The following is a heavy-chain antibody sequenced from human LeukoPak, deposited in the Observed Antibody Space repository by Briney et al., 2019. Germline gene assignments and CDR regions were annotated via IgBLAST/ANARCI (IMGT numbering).Heavy chain of an antibody. CDR1: GGSISSGSYY. Sequence: TSETLSLTCTVSGGSISSGSYYWGWIRQPPGKGLEWIGSIYYSGSTYYNPSLKSRVTISVDTSKNQFSLKLSSVTAADTAVYYCASPRGNMVRGTYMDVWGKGTTVTVSS. CDR2: IYYSGST. CDR3: ASPRGNMVRGTYMDV. J-gene: IGHJ6*03. V-gene: IGHV4-39*01. D-gene: IGHD3-10*01.